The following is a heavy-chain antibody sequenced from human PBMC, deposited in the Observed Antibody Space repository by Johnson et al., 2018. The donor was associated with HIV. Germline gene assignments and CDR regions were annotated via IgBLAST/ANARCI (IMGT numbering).Heavy chain of an antibody. J-gene: IGHJ3*02. V-gene: IGHV3-30*14. CDR1: GFTFSSYA. D-gene: IGHD5-24*01. Sequence: QVQLVESGGGVVQPGRSLRLSCAASGFTFSSYAMHWVRQAPGKGLEWVAVISYDGSNKYYADSVKGRFTISRDNSKNTLYLQMNSLRAEDTAVYYCARGERRWLQSGAFDIWGQGTTVTVSS. CDR2: ISYDGSNK. CDR3: ARGERRWLQSGAFDI.